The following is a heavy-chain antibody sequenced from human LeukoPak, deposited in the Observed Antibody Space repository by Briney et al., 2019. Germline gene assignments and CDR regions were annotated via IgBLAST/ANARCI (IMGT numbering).Heavy chain of an antibody. Sequence: ASVKVSCKASGYTFTGYYMHWVRQAPGQGLEWMGWINPNSGGTNYAQKFQGWVTMTRDTSISTAYMELSRLRSDDTAVYYCARDRSRTGGPDNWNDYFDYWGQGTLVTVSS. V-gene: IGHV1-2*04. D-gene: IGHD1-1*01. CDR1: GYTFTGYY. J-gene: IGHJ4*02. CDR3: ARDRSRTGGPDNWNDYFDY. CDR2: INPNSGGT.